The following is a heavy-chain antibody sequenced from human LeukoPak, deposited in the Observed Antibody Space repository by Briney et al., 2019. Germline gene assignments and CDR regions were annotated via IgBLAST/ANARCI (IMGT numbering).Heavy chain of an antibody. J-gene: IGHJ4*02. Sequence: ASVNVSCKASVYTFTSNHMHWVRQAPGQGLERVGIINPSSGTTSYGQKFQGRVTITRDTSTSTVYMDLTSLKSEDTAVYYCAGGPGMSASGTNYWGQGTLVTVSS. D-gene: IGHD6-13*01. V-gene: IGHV1-46*01. CDR3: AGGPGMSASGTNY. CDR1: VYTFTSNH. CDR2: INPSSGTT.